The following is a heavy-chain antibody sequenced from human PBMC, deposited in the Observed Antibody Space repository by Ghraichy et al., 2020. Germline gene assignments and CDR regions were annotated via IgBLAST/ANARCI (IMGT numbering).Heavy chain of an antibody. CDR3: ARDRGTIGTAGNFDW. CDR1: GNSFSTYG. J-gene: IGHJ4*02. V-gene: IGHV1-18*01. Sequence: ASVKVSCKASGNSFSTYGISWVRQAPGQGLEWLGWVSPYNGNTKYAPKIQDRVTMTTDTSTSTAYMELTSLRSDDTAMYFCARDRGTIGTAGNFDWWGQGTLVTVSS. CDR2: VSPYNGNT. D-gene: IGHD1-1*01.